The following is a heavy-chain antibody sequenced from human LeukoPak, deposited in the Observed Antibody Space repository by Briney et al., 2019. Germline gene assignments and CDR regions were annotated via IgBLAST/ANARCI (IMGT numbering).Heavy chain of an antibody. J-gene: IGHJ5*02. CDR3: AREYPKGGSYRFDP. V-gene: IGHV4-59*01. D-gene: IGHD1-26*01. CDR2: IYYSGST. CDR1: GGSISSYY. Sequence: SETLSLTCTVSGGSISSYYWNWIRQPPGKGLEWIGYIYYSGSTNYNPSLNSRVTISVDTSKNQVSLKVSSVTAADTAVYYCAREYPKGGSYRFDPWGQGTLVTVSS.